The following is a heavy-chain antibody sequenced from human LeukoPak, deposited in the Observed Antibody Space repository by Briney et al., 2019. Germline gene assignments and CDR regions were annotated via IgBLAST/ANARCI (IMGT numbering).Heavy chain of an antibody. CDR1: GFTFSSYA. J-gene: IGHJ5*02. D-gene: IGHD2-21*01. CDR2: ISGIGGST. V-gene: IGHV3-23*01. CDR3: ATRLVVVIANNWFDP. Sequence: ESGGSLRLSCAASGFTFSSYAMSWVRQAPGKGLEWVSAISGIGGSTYYADPVKGRFTISRDNSKNTLYLQMTSLRAEDTAVYYCATRLVVVIANNWFDPWGQGTLVTVSS.